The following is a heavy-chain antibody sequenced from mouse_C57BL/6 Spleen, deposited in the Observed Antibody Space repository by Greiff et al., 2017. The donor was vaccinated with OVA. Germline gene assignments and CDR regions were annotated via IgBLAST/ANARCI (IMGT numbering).Heavy chain of an antibody. J-gene: IGHJ2*01. CDR2: IDPEDGDT. V-gene: IGHV14-2*01. Sequence: VQLQQSGAELVKPGASVKLSCTASGFNIKDYYMHWVKQRPEQGLEWIGRIDPEDGDTKYAPKFQGKATITADTSSNTAYLQRSSLTSEDTAVYYCGDCPIDYYGSSCYWGQGTTVTVSS. CDR1: GFNIKDYY. D-gene: IGHD1-1*01. CDR3: GDCPIDYYGSSCY.